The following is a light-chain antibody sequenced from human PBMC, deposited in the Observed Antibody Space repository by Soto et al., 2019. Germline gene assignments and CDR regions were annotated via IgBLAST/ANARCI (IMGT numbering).Light chain of an antibody. CDR3: QQRINWPPSYT. CDR2: DVS. V-gene: IGKV3-11*01. J-gene: IGKJ2*01. Sequence: EIVLTQSPATLSLSPGERATLSCRASQSVSRYLAWYQQKPGQAPRLLIYDVSNRATGIPARFSGSGSGTDFTLTISSLEPEDFAVYYCQQRINWPPSYTFGQGTKLEI. CDR1: QSVSRY.